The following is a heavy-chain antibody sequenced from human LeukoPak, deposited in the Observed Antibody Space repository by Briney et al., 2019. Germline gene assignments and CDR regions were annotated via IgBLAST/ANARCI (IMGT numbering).Heavy chain of an antibody. CDR1: GFSFSDYY. D-gene: IGHD4-11*01. CDR3: ARASMTTVRAPWYFDL. CDR2: ISGSGSVI. V-gene: IGHV3-11*01. Sequence: GGSLRLSCVASGFSFSDYYMTWMRQTPGKGLEWISFISGSGSVILYADSVKGRFTISRDNAKNSLYLDMNSLRAEDTAVYYCARASMTTVRAPWYFDLWGRGTLVTVSS. J-gene: IGHJ2*01.